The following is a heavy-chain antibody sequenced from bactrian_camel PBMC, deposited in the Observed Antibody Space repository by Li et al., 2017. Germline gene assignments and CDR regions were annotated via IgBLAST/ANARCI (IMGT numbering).Heavy chain of an antibody. D-gene: IGHD3*01. CDR2: VDSNGVT. CDR1: GLWSCKA. Sequence: VQLVESGGGLVQPGGSLRLSCAASGLWSCKAWFRQAPGSQRETVATVDSNGVTKVAGSVKGRFTLSKDNAKNTLYLRMDNLKPEDTALYTCAAEDQAPWDMGWICNYNSWGQGTQVTVS. J-gene: IGHJ4*01. CDR3: AAEDQAPWDMGWICNYNS. V-gene: IGHV3S53*01.